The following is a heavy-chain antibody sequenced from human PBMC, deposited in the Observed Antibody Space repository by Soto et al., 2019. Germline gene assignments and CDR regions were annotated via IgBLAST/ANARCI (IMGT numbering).Heavy chain of an antibody. V-gene: IGHV4-59*02. CDR1: SDSVSSYY. CDR3: ARHSSGWHNFAY. D-gene: IGHD6-19*01. Sequence: PAETLSLTCTVSSDSVSSYYWSWIRQPPWKGLDWIGYVYYSGSTNYNPSVKTRVTISIDTSKNQFSLRLSSVNAADTAVYYCARHSSGWHNFAYWAQGALVSASS. CDR2: VYYSGST. J-gene: IGHJ4*02.